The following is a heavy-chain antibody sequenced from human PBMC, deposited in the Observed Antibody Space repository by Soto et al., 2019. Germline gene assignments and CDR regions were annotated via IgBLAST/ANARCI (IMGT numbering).Heavy chain of an antibody. CDR3: TTGRGSNYYYGMDV. J-gene: IGHJ6*02. CDR1: GFTFSNAW. Sequence: KPGGSLRLSCAASGFTFSNAWMSWVRQAPGKGLEWVGRIKSKTDGGTTDYAAPVKGRFTISRDDSKNTLYLQMNSLKTEDTAVYYCTTGRGSNYYYGMDVWGQGTTVTVSS. CDR2: IKSKTDGGTT. V-gene: IGHV3-15*01.